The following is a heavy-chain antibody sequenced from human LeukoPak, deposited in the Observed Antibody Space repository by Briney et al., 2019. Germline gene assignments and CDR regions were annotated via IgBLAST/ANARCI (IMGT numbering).Heavy chain of an antibody. CDR2: IYYSGST. CDR3: ARSPPTAVAGGDY. V-gene: IGHV4-59*01. CDR1: GGSISSYY. Sequence: SETLSLTCTVSGGSISSYYWSWLRQPPGKGLEWIGYIYYSGSTNYNPSLKSRVTISVDTSKNQFSLKLSSVTAADTAVYYCARSPPTAVAGGDYWGQGTLVTVSS. J-gene: IGHJ4*02. D-gene: IGHD6-19*01.